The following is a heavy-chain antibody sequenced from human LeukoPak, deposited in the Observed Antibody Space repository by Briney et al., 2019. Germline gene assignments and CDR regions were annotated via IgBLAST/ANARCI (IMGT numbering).Heavy chain of an antibody. V-gene: IGHV4-4*02. D-gene: IGHD6-13*01. CDR3: ASAEPRGIIWYPY. J-gene: IGHJ4*02. CDR2: TYHSGST. CDR1: GASISSNNW. Sequence: PSGTLSLTCAVSGASISSNNWWWSWVRQPPGKGLEWIGETYHSGSTNYNPSLKSRVTMSVDKSKNQFSLKLSSVTAADTAVYHCASAEPRGIIWYPYWGQGTLVTVSS.